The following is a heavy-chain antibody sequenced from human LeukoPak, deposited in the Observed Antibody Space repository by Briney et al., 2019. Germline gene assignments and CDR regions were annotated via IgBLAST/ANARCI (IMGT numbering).Heavy chain of an antibody. CDR2: INTEGPVT. V-gene: IGHV3-74*01. CDR3: ATKQWLAPPPDS. J-gene: IGHJ4*02. CDR1: GFTFSTYW. D-gene: IGHD6-19*01. Sequence: PRGSLTHSCAASGFTFSTYWMLWVRQAPGKGLESVSRINTEGPVTTYADSVKGRFTVSRDNADNTMFLQMNSVRDEDTAVYYCATKQWLAPPPDSWGQGTKVTVSS.